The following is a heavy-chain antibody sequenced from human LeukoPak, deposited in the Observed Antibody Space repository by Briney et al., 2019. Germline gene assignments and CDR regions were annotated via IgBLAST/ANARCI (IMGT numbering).Heavy chain of an antibody. CDR2: ISAYNGNT. D-gene: IGHD3-22*01. CDR1: GYTFTSFG. CDR3: ARAGGYYDSTGGDAFDI. J-gene: IGHJ3*02. Sequence: ASVKVSCKTSGYTFTSFGLSWVRQAPGQGLEWMGWISAYNGNTNYAQKLQGRVTMTTDTSTGTAYMELRSLRSDDTAVYYCARAGGYYDSTGGDAFDIWGQGTMVTVSS. V-gene: IGHV1-18*01.